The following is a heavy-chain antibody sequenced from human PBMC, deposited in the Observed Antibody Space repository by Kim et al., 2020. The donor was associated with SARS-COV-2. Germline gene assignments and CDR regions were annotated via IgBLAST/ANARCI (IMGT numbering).Heavy chain of an antibody. CDR2: IYSGGST. J-gene: IGHJ6*02. D-gene: IGHD3-10*01. Sequence: GGSLRLSCAASGFTVSSNYMSWVRQAPGKGLEWVSVIYSGGSTYYADSVKGRFTISRDNSKNTLYLQMNSLRAEDTAVYYCAGAMVRGVTGGMDVWGQGTTVTVSS. CDR3: AGAMVRGVTGGMDV. CDR1: GFTVSSNY. V-gene: IGHV3-53*01.